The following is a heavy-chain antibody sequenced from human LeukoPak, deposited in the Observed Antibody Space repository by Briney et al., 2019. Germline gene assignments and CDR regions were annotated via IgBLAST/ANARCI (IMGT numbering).Heavy chain of an antibody. CDR1: GFTFSSYS. D-gene: IGHD3-10*01. Sequence: GGSLRLSCAASGFTFSSYSMNWVRQAPGKGLEWVSYISSSSSTIYYADSVKGRFTISRDNAKNSLYLQMNSLRAEDAAVYYCARGNPLWFGEFSSYWGQGTLVTVSS. V-gene: IGHV3-48*01. CDR2: ISSSSSTI. CDR3: ARGNPLWFGEFSSY. J-gene: IGHJ4*02.